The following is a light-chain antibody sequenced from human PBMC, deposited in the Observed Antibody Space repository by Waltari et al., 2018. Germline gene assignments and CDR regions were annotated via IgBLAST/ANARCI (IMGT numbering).Light chain of an antibody. J-gene: IGLJ3*02. CDR2: RND. CDR1: YSNVGNNV. V-gene: IGLV1-47*01. Sequence: QSILTQPPSASGTPGQRVTISCSGTYSNVGNNVVNWYQQLPGTVPKLLIYRNDQRPSGCTDRFSGSKSGTSASLAISGLRSEDDAHYFCASWDDSPSGRWVFGGGTKVTVL. CDR3: ASWDDSPSGRWV.